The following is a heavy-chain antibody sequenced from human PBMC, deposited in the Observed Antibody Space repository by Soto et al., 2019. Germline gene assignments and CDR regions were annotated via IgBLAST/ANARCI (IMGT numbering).Heavy chain of an antibody. CDR2: THYSGDT. CDR3: ARGDSQVSSVFDY. CDR1: GYSISSGYY. D-gene: IGHD3-16*01. Sequence: SETLSLTCDVSGYSISSGYYWGWIRQPPGKGLEWIGYTHYSGDTSYNPSLRSRVTISTDTSKTQFSLRLRSVTSADTAVYYCARGDSQVSSVFDYWGQGMLVTLSS. V-gene: IGHV4-38-2*01. J-gene: IGHJ4*02.